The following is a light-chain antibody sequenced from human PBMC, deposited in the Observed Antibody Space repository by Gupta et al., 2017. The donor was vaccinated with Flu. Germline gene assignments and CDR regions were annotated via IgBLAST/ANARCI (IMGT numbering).Light chain of an antibody. CDR3: RQGERWPWA. J-gene: IGKJ1*01. Sequence: VALGKPASIYCRSSQCRGESDGNIYLDWFQQRPGQAPRRLIYKGSHRESGVPDRFSGSGSGTDFTLKISSVEAEDVGIYYCRQGERWPWAFGQGTKVEIK. CDR1: QCRGESDGNIY. V-gene: IGKV2-30*01. CDR2: KGS.